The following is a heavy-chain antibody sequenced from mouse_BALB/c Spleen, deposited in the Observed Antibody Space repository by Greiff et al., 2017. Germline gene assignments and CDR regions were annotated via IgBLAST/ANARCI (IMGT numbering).Heavy chain of an antibody. CDR1: GYTFTDYV. D-gene: IGHD4-1*01. CDR2: IYPGSGST. V-gene: IGHV1-77*01. J-gene: IGHJ1*01. CDR3: ARYWDWYFDV. Sequence: QVQLQQSGPELVKPGASVKMSCKASGYTFTDYVISWVKQRTGQGLEWIGEIYPGSGSTYYNEKFKGKATLTADESSNTAYMQLSSLTSEDSAVYFCARYWDWYFDVWGAGTTVTVSS.